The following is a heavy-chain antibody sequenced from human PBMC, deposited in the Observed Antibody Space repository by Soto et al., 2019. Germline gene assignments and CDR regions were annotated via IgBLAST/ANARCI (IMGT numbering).Heavy chain of an antibody. Sequence: GGSLSLSCAASGFTFSSYWMHWVRQAPGKGLVWVSRINSDGSSTSYADSVKGRFTISRDNAKNTLYLQMNSLRAEDTAVYYCARGYGSYYCYGMDVWGQGTTVTVSS. CDR3: ARGYGSYYCYGMDV. V-gene: IGHV3-74*01. J-gene: IGHJ6*02. CDR2: INSDGSST. CDR1: GFTFSSYW. D-gene: IGHD1-26*01.